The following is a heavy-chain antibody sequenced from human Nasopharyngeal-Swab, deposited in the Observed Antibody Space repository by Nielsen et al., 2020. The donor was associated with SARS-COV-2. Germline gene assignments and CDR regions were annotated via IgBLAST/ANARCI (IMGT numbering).Heavy chain of an antibody. J-gene: IGHJ6*02. V-gene: IGHV1-18*01. CDR2: ISAYNGNT. CDR1: GYTFTSYG. Sequence: ASVKVSCKASGYTFTSYGISWVRQAPGQGLEWMGWISAYNGNTNYAQKLQGRVTMTTDTSTSTAYMELRSLGSDDTAVYYCARDVESDSSGYYYYYGMDVWGQGTTVTVSS. D-gene: IGHD3-22*01. CDR3: ARDVESDSSGYYYYYGMDV.